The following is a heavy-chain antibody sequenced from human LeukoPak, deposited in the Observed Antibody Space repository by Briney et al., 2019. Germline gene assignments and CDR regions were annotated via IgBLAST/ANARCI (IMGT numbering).Heavy chain of an antibody. D-gene: IGHD3-10*01. V-gene: IGHV4-39*01. CDR3: ARHWLRGAPKPGYMDV. J-gene: IGHJ6*03. CDR2: IYYSGST. CDR1: NGSNSSSSYY. Sequence: KPSETLSLTCTVSNGSNSSSSYYWGWIRQPPGKGLEWLGSIYYSGSTYYNPSLKSRVTISVDTSKTQFSLKLSSVTAADTAVYYCARHWLRGAPKPGYMDVWGKGTTVTVSS.